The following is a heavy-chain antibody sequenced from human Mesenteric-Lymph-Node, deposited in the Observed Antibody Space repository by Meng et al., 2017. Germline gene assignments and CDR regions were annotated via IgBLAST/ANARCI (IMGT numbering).Heavy chain of an antibody. CDR1: GFTFSSYS. Sequence: ESLKISCAASGFTFSSYSMNWVRQAPGKGLEWVSSISSSSSYIYYADSVKGRFTISRDNAKNSLYLQMNSLRAEDTAVYYCARVSRVLGNDAFDIWGQGTMVTVSS. D-gene: IGHD1-26*01. CDR3: ARVSRVLGNDAFDI. CDR2: ISSSSSYI. V-gene: IGHV3-21*01. J-gene: IGHJ3*02.